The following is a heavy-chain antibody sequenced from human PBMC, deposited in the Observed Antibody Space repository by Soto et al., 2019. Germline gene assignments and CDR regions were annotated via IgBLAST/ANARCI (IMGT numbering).Heavy chain of an antibody. CDR2: IFWNDER. CDR1: GFSLSKARMG. Sequence: QVTLKESGPVLVKPTETLTLTCTVSGFSLSKARMGVSWIRQPPGKALEWLAHIFWNDERSYNTSLKSRLTXXXXXXXXXXXXXXXXXXXXXXXXXXXXXXXXXXXXXXYFDSWGQGTLVTVSS. CDR3: XXXXXXXXXXXYFDS. V-gene: IGHV2-26*01. J-gene: IGHJ4*02.